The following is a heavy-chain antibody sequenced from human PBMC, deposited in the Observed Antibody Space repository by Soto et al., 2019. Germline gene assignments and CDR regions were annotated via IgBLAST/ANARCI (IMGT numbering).Heavy chain of an antibody. V-gene: IGHV3-30-3*01. D-gene: IGHD6-19*01. CDR2: ISYDGSNK. Sequence: GGSLRLSCAASGFTFSSYAMHWVRQAPGKGLEWVAVISYDGSNKYYADSVKGRFTISRDNSKNTLYLQMNSPRAEDTAVYYCARDIAVVAVYYFDYWGQGTLVTVSS. CDR1: GFTFSSYA. CDR3: ARDIAVVAVYYFDY. J-gene: IGHJ4*02.